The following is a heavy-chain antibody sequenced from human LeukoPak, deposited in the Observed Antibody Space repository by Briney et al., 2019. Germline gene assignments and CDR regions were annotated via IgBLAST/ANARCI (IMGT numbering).Heavy chain of an antibody. Sequence: ASVKVSCKASGYTFTGYYMHWVRQAPGQGREWMGWINPNSGGTNYAQKFQGRVTMTRDTSISTAYMELSRLRSDDTAVYYCARGWSGSYYSHYYYYYMDVWGKGTTVTVSS. CDR3: ARGWSGSYYSHYYYYYMDV. CDR1: GYTFTGYY. V-gene: IGHV1-2*02. J-gene: IGHJ6*03. CDR2: INPNSGGT. D-gene: IGHD1-26*01.